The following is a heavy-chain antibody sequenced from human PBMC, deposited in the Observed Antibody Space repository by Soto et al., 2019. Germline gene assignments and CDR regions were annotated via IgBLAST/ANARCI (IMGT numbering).Heavy chain of an antibody. CDR1: GGSISPYY. V-gene: IGHV4-59*01. D-gene: IGHD6-13*01. Sequence: QVLLQESGPGLVKPSETLSLTCTVSGGSISPYYWSWIRQSPGKGLEWIGYVYYAGNTNYNPSLEIRVTISVDASRNQFSLKLTSLTAADTAVYYCARKGAAASYAHYYMDVWGSGTTVTVSS. CDR3: ARKGAAASYAHYYMDV. CDR2: VYYAGNT. J-gene: IGHJ6*03.